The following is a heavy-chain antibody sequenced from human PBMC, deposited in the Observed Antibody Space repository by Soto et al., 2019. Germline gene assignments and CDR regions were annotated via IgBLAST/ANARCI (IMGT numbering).Heavy chain of an antibody. CDR3: AREYSGLSRWFDA. D-gene: IGHD6-13*01. CDR2: IFHSGNT. CDR1: GGSINSNNW. J-gene: IGHJ5*02. Sequence: QVQLQESGPGLAKPSETLSLTCAVSGGSINSNNWWSWVRQPPGKGLEWIGHIFHSGNTNYNPSLKSRINISIDKSKNQMSLKLSSVTAADTAVYYCAREYSGLSRWFDAWGQGTLVTVSS. V-gene: IGHV4-4*02.